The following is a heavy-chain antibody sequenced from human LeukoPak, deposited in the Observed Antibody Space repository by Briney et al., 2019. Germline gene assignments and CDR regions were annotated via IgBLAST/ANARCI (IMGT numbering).Heavy chain of an antibody. CDR3: ARDRHIAGAGYYFDY. J-gene: IGHJ4*02. V-gene: IGHV3-30*04. CDR2: VADDGKDK. D-gene: IGHD6-19*01. CDR1: GFTYSTYP. Sequence: GGSLRLSCAASGFTYSTYPMHWVRQAPGKGLEWVAVVADDGKDKHYVESVRGRFTISRDNSKNTLYLQMNSLRVEDTAVYYCARDRHIAGAGYYFDYWGQGTLVTVSS.